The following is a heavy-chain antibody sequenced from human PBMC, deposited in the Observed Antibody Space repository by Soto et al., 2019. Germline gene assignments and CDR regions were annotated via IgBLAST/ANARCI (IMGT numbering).Heavy chain of an antibody. CDR2: IYYSGST. Sequence: SETLSLTCTVSGGSISSYYWSWIRQPPGKGLEWIGYIYYSGSTNYNPSLKSRVTISVDTSKNQFSLKLSSVTAADTAVYYCARTPRYSSSWYGFDYWGQGTLVTVSS. CDR1: GGSISSYY. D-gene: IGHD6-13*01. V-gene: IGHV4-59*01. CDR3: ARTPRYSSSWYGFDY. J-gene: IGHJ4*02.